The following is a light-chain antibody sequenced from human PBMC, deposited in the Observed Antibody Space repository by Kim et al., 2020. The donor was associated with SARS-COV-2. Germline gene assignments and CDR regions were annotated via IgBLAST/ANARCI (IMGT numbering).Light chain of an antibody. J-gene: IGKJ2*01. CDR1: QSVSSSY. Sequence: EIVLTQSPGTLSLSPGERATLSCRASQSVSSSYLAWYQQKPGQAPRLLIYGASSRATGIPDRFSGSGSGTDFTLTISRLEPEDFAVYYLQQYGSSRRWAFGQGTKLEI. CDR3: QQYGSSRRWA. V-gene: IGKV3-20*01. CDR2: GAS.